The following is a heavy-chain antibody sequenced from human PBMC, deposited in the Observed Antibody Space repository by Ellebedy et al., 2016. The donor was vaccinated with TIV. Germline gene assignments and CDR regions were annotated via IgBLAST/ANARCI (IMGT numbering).Heavy chain of an antibody. CDR2: INAGNGNT. CDR3: ARELPPLAGMEGFDP. D-gene: IGHD1-1*01. Sequence: AASVKVSCKASGYTFTNYAMHWVRQAPGQRLEWMGWINAGNGNTKYSQKFQGRVTITRDTSASTAYMDLSSLICEDTAVYYCARELPPLAGMEGFDPWGQGTLVTVSS. CDR1: GYTFTNYA. J-gene: IGHJ5*02. V-gene: IGHV1-3*01.